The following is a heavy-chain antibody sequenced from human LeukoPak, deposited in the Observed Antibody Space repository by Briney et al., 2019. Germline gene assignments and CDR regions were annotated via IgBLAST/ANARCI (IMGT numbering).Heavy chain of an antibody. CDR3: ARHSRSGSYYFDY. J-gene: IGHJ4*02. D-gene: IGHD6-19*01. V-gene: IGHV5-51*01. CDR1: GYRFTNYW. CDR2: IYPGDSNT. Sequence: GESLKISCKGSGYRFTNYWIAWVRQMPGKGLEWMGIIYPGDSNTRYSPSFQGQVTISADKSIGTAYLQWGSLKASDTAMYYCARHSRSGSYYFDYWGQGTLVTVSS.